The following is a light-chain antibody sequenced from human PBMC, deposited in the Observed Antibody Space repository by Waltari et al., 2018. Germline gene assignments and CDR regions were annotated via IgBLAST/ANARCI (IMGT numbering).Light chain of an antibody. Sequence: EIVMTQSPATLSVSPGERVTLSCRASQTIDISLAWYQQKPGQAPRLLIYDASNRAPGIPTRFSGSGSGTEFTLTISSLQSEDFAVYYCQQSYSTPRTFGGGTKVEIK. CDR1: QTIDIS. J-gene: IGKJ4*01. CDR3: QQSYSTPRT. V-gene: IGKV3-15*01. CDR2: DAS.